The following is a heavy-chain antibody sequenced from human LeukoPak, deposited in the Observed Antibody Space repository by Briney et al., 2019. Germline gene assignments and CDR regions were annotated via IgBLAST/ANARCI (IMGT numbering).Heavy chain of an antibody. V-gene: IGHV3-23*01. CDR1: GFTFSSYA. CDR3: AKGDGSGSYGLFDY. D-gene: IGHD3-10*01. CDR2: ISGSGGST. J-gene: IGHJ4*02. Sequence: GGSLRLSCAASGFTFSSYAMRGVPQAPGKGLEGVSAISGSGGSTYYADSVKGRFTISRDNSKNTLYLQMNSLRAGDTAVYYCAKGDGSGSYGLFDYWGQGTLVTVSS.